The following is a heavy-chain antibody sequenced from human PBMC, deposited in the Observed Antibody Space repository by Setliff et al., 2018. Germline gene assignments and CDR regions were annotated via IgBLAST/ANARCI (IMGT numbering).Heavy chain of an antibody. Sequence: SETLSLTCAVSGGSISSSNWWSWVRQPPGKGLEWIGEIYHSGSTNYNPSLKSRVTISVDTSKNQFSLKLSSVTAADTAVYYCARVFSGYFDFWGQGTLVTVSS. D-gene: IGHD3-22*01. CDR2: IYHSGST. CDR3: ARVFSGYFDF. V-gene: IGHV4-4*02. CDR1: GGSISSSNW. J-gene: IGHJ4*02.